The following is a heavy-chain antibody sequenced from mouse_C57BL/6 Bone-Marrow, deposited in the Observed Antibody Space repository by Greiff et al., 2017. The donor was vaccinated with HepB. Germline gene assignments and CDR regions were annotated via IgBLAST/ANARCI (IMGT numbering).Heavy chain of an antibody. Sequence: QVQLQQPGAELVKPGASVKLSCKASGYTFTSYWMHWVKQRPGQGLEWIGMIHPNSGSTNYNEKFKSKATLTVDKSSSTAYMQLSSLTSEDSAVYDCARSNPTTDRYFDVWGTGTTVTVAS. CDR3: ARSNPTTDRYFDV. CDR1: GYTFTSYW. CDR2: IHPNSGST. V-gene: IGHV1-64*01. J-gene: IGHJ1*03. D-gene: IGHD2-12*01.